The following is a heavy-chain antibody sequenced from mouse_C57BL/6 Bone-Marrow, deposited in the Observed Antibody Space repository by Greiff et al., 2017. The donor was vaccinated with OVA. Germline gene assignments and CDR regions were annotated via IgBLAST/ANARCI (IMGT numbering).Heavy chain of an antibody. D-gene: IGHD2-1*01. CDR1: GYTFTNYW. CDR3: ARAYYGNSAWCAY. V-gene: IGHV1-63*01. J-gene: IGHJ3*01. Sequence: VKLMESGAELVRPGTSVKMSCKASGYTFTNYWIGWAKQRPGHGLEWIGDIYPGGGYTNYNEKFKGKATLTADKSSSTAYMQFSSLTSEDSAIDYCARAYYGNSAWCAYWGQGTLVTVAA. CDR2: IYPGGGYT.